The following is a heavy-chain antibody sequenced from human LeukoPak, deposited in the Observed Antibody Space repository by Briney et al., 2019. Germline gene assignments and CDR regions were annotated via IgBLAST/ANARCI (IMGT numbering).Heavy chain of an antibody. J-gene: IGHJ6*04. V-gene: IGHV3-48*03. CDR3: AELGITMIGGV. D-gene: IGHD3-10*02. Sequence: GGSLRLSCAASGFTFNSHEMNWVRQAPGKGLEWVSYISSSGSTIYYADSVKGRFTISRDNAKNSLYLQMNSLRAEDTAVYYCAELGITMIGGVWGKGTTVTISS. CDR2: ISSSGSTI. CDR1: GFTFNSHE.